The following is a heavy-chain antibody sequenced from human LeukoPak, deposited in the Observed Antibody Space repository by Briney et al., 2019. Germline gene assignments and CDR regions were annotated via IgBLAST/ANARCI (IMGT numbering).Heavy chain of an antibody. CDR2: IKQDGSEK. J-gene: IGHJ4*02. CDR1: GFAFSGAW. Sequence: GGSLRLSCTASGFAFSGAWMTWVRQAPGKGLEWVANIKQDGSEKYYVDSVKGRFTISRDNAKNSLYLQMNSLRAEDTAVYYCARDGGRKDDYWGQGTLVTVSS. D-gene: IGHD2-15*01. CDR3: ARDGGRKDDY. V-gene: IGHV3-7*01.